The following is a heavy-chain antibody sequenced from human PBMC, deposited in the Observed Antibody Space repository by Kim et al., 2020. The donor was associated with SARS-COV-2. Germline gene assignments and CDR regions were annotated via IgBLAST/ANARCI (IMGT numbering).Heavy chain of an antibody. J-gene: IGHJ4*02. CDR2: IKSKTDGGTR. V-gene: IGHV3-15*01. D-gene: IGHD1-1*01. CDR1: GFTFSDAW. Sequence: GGSLRLSCAASGFTFSDAWMSWVRQVPGKGLEWVGRIKSKTDGGTRDFAAPVKGRVSISRDDSKNTLNLQMISLKTEDTAVYYCTAWVGRTDHDYWGQGT. CDR3: TAWVGRTDHDY.